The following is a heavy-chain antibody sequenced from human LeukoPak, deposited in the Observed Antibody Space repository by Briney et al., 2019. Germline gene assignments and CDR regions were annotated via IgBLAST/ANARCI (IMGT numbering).Heavy chain of an antibody. J-gene: IGHJ5*02. Sequence: SQTLSLTCTVSGGSISSGGYYWSWIRQPPGKGLEWIGYIYYSGSTYYNPSLKSRVTISVDTSKNQFSLKLSSVTAADTAVYYCAREGPGCSSTSCPNWFDPWGQGTLVTVSS. D-gene: IGHD2-2*01. V-gene: IGHV4-31*03. CDR1: GGSISSGGYY. CDR3: AREGPGCSSTSCPNWFDP. CDR2: IYYSGST.